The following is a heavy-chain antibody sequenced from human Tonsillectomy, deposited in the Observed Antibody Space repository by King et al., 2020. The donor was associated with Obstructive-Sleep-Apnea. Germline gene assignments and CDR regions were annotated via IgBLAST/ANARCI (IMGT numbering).Heavy chain of an antibody. CDR3: ARVGFRESGEDYDYGMDV. CDR2: IYYSGST. Sequence: VQLQESGPGLVKPSETLSLTCTVSVGSIRSYYWSWIRQPPGQGLEWIGNIYYSGSTKYNPSLTSRVTLSVDRSKNQFSLKVSSVTAADTAAYYCARVGFRESGEDYDYGMDVWGQGTTVTVSS. CDR1: VGSIRSYY. V-gene: IGHV4-59*01. J-gene: IGHJ6*02. D-gene: IGHD3-10*01.